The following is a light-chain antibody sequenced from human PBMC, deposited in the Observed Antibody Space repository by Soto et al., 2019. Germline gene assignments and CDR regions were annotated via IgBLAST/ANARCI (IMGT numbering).Light chain of an antibody. J-gene: IGLJ2*01. V-gene: IGLV1-51*01. CDR2: DNG. CDR1: SSNIGSNY. Sequence: QAVVTQPPSVSAAPGQKVTISCSGSSSNIGSNYVSWYKQLPGTAPKLLIYDNGKRPSGIPDRFSGSQSGTSATLGITGLQTGDEADYYCGTWDNSLSAVFGGGTKLTVL. CDR3: GTWDNSLSAV.